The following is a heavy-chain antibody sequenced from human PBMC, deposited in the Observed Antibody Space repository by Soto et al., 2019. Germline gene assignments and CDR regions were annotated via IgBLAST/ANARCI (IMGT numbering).Heavy chain of an antibody. CDR1: GFTFSSYA. V-gene: IGHV3-23*01. D-gene: IGHD6-13*01. J-gene: IGHJ6*02. CDR3: ATDLYSSSWYEADYYYGMDV. Sequence: EVQLLESGGGLVQPGGSLRLSCAASGFTFSSYAMSWVRQAPGKGLEWVSAISGSGGSTYYADSVKGRFTISRDNSKNTLYLQMNSLRAEDTAVYYCATDLYSSSWYEADYYYGMDVWGQGTTVTVSS. CDR2: ISGSGGST.